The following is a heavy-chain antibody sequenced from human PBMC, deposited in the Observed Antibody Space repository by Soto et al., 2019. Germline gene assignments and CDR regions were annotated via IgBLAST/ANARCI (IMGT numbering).Heavy chain of an antibody. CDR2: IDPSDSQT. D-gene: IGHD3-22*01. CDR3: ARQIYDSDTGPTFQYYFDS. Sequence: GESLKISCKGSGYSFAGYWITWVRQKPGKGLEWMGRIDPSDSQTYYSPSFRGHVTISVTKSITTVFLQWGSLRASDTAMYYCARQIYDSDTGPTFQYYFDSWGQGTPVTVSS. V-gene: IGHV5-10-1*01. J-gene: IGHJ4*02. CDR1: GYSFAGYW.